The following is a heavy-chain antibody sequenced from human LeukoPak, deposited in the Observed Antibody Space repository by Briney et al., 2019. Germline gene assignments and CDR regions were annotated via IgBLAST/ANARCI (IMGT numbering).Heavy chain of an antibody. D-gene: IGHD3-22*01. V-gene: IGHV1-2*02. CDR3: ARDWWDYCDSSGYYFDY. CDR2: INPNSGGT. CDR1: GYTFTGYY. J-gene: IGHJ4*02. Sequence: ASVKVSCKASGYTFTGYYMHWVRQAPGQGLEWMGWINPNSGGTNYAQKFQGRVTMTRDTSISTAYMGLSRLRSDDTAVYYCARDWWDYCDSSGYYFDYWGQGTLVTVSS.